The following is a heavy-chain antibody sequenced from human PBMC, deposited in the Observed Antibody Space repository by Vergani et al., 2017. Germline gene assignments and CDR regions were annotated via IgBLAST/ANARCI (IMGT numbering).Heavy chain of an antibody. V-gene: IGHV3-21*01. J-gene: IGHJ3*02. CDR2: ISSSSSYI. Sequence: EVQLVESGGGLVKPGGSLRLSCAASGFTFSSYSMNWVRQAPGKGLEWVSSISSSSSYIYYADSVKGRFTISRDNAKNSLYLQMNSLRAEDTAVYYCARDPSLPSYAAEAFDIWGQGTMVTVSS. CDR1: GFTFSSYS. D-gene: IGHD2-2*01. CDR3: ARDPSLPSYAAEAFDI.